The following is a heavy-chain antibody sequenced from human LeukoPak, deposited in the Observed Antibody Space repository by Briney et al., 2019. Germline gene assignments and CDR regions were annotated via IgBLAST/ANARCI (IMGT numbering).Heavy chain of an antibody. D-gene: IGHD1-26*01. CDR2: INHSGST. V-gene: IGHV4-34*01. CDR3: ARVGRAEYFQH. J-gene: IGHJ1*01. CDR1: GGSFSGYY. Sequence: SETLSLTCAVYGGSFSGYYWSWIRQPPGKGLEWIGEINHSGSTNYNPSLKSRVTISVHTSKNQFSLKLSSVTAEDTAVYYCARVGRAEYFQHWGQGTLVTVSS.